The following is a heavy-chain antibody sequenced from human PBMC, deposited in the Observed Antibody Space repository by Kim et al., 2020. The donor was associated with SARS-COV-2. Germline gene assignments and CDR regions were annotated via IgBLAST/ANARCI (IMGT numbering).Heavy chain of an antibody. V-gene: IGHV3-30*18. J-gene: IGHJ5*02. CDR1: GFTFSSYG. D-gene: IGHD6-13*01. CDR2: ISYDGSNK. CDR3: AKDWGHRQQLVPVDP. Sequence: GGSLRLSCAASGFTFSSYGMHWVRQAPGKGLEWVAVISYDGSNKYYADSVKGRFTISRDNSKNTLYLQMNSLRAEDTAVYYCAKDWGHRQQLVPVDPWGQGTLVTVSS.